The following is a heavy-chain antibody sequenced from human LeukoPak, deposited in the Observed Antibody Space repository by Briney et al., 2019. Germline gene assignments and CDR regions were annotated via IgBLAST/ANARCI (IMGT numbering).Heavy chain of an antibody. CDR1: GFTFSSYV. Sequence: GGSLRLSCAASGFTFSSYVMSWVRQAPGKGLEWVSYISSSGSTIYYADSVKGRFTISRDNAKNSLYLQMNSLRAEDTAVYYCAKYSSSSGLGYWGQGTLVTVSS. V-gene: IGHV3-48*03. CDR2: ISSSGSTI. J-gene: IGHJ4*02. D-gene: IGHD6-6*01. CDR3: AKYSSSSGLGY.